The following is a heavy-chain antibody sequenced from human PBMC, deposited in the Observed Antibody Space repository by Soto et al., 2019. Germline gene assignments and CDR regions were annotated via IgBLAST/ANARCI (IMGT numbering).Heavy chain of an antibody. CDR3: AKDHGTYGPNWIDS. D-gene: IGHD3-10*01. Sequence: EVQLLESGGGLVQPGGSLRLSCAASGFTFSSYAMSWVRQTPGKGLLWVSTLSGSGGTTYYADSVKGQFTISRDNSKSTLYLQMNSLRAEDTAVYHCAKDHGTYGPNWIDSVGQGTLVTVSS. CDR1: GFTFSSYA. CDR2: LSGSGGTT. J-gene: IGHJ5*01. V-gene: IGHV3-23*01.